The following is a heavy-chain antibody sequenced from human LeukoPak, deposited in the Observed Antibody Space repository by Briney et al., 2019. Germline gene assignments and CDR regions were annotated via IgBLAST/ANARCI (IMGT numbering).Heavy chain of an antibody. CDR3: ARRWLLGPVDY. D-gene: IGHD5-12*01. V-gene: IGHV4-31*03. CDR2: IYYSGST. CDR1: GGSISSGGYY. J-gene: IGHJ4*02. Sequence: SETLSLTCTVSGGSISSGGYYWSWIRQHPGKGLEWIGYIYYSGSTYYNPSLKSRVTISVDTSKNQFSLKLSSVTAADTAVYYCARRWLLGPVDYWGQGTLVTVSS.